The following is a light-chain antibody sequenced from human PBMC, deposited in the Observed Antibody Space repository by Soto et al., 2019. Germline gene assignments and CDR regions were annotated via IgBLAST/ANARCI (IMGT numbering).Light chain of an antibody. CDR1: QTINTW. V-gene: IGKV1-5*03. CDR3: QQYETYSGT. CDR2: RAS. Sequence: DIQMTQSPSTLSASVGDRVTITCRASQTINTWLAWYQQKPGKAPKLLIYRASNLVSGVPSRFSGSGSGTEFTLTISSLQPDHFSIYYCQQYETYSGTFGPGTKVDI. J-gene: IGKJ3*01.